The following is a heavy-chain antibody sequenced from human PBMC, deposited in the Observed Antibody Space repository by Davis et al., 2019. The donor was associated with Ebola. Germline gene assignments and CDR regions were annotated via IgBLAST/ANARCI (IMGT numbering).Heavy chain of an antibody. CDR1: SGSFSGYY. V-gene: IGHV4-34*01. CDR2: FSHTVVT. CDR3: ARGQHDLLTGARYAMDG. J-gene: IGHJ6*02. D-gene: IGHD3-9*01. Sequence: SETLSPTCPLHSGSFSGYYWSWIRKSPAKGRGWIWEFSHTVVTHYNPSLKSRVIISVDTTKNQFSLKLNSENAANTAMYYCARGQHDLLTGARYAMDGWGRGTTVIVSS.